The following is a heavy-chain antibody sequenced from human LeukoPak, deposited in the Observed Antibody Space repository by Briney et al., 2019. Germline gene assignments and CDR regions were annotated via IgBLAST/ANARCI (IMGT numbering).Heavy chain of an antibody. Sequence: PGGSLRLSCAASGFTFSSYSMNWVRQAPGKGLEWVSSISSSSNFIYYADSVKGRLTTSRDNAKNSLYLQMNSLRAEDTAVYYCARAISDYDASDIWGQGTMVTVSS. V-gene: IGHV3-21*01. D-gene: IGHD4-17*01. CDR1: GFTFSSYS. J-gene: IGHJ3*02. CDR3: ARAISDYDASDI. CDR2: ISSSSNFI.